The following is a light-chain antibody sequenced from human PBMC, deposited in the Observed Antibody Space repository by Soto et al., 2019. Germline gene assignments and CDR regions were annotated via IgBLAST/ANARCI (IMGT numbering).Light chain of an antibody. CDR1: NIGSKS. Sequence: SHELTQPPSVAVAPGETARISCGGNNIGSKSLFWYQQKAGQAPLLVIYYDTNRPSGIPERFSGSNSGNTATLTISGVEVGDEADYYCQVWDLSSGHREVFGGGTQLTVL. J-gene: IGLJ2*01. CDR2: YDT. V-gene: IGLV3-21*04. CDR3: QVWDLSSGHREV.